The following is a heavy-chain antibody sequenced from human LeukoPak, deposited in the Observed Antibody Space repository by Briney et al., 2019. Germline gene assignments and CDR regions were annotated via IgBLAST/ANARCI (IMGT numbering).Heavy chain of an antibody. V-gene: IGHV3-53*01. CDR3: GRGDLSSSFAHFDY. CDR1: GFTVSTTY. J-gene: IGHJ4*02. Sequence: GGSLRLSCAASGFTVSTTYMSWVRQAPGKGLEWVSIIYSGGSTYYAHSVKGRFTISRDNSKNTVYLQMNSLRAEDTAVYYCGRGDLSSSFAHFDYWGQGTLVTVSS. CDR2: IYSGGST. D-gene: IGHD6-13*01.